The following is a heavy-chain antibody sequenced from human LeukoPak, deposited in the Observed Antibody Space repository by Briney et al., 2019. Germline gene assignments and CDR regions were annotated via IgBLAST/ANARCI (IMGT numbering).Heavy chain of an antibody. Sequence: QPGGSLRLSCSASGFTFSSYWMHWVRQAPGKGLVWVSRINSDGSSTSYADSVKGRFTISRDNAKNTLYLQMNSLRAEDTAVYYCARGPFDYYDSSGTLWYFDYWGQGTQVTVSS. CDR2: INSDGSST. CDR3: ARGPFDYYDSSGTLWYFDY. J-gene: IGHJ4*02. D-gene: IGHD3-22*01. CDR1: GFTFSSYW. V-gene: IGHV3-74*01.